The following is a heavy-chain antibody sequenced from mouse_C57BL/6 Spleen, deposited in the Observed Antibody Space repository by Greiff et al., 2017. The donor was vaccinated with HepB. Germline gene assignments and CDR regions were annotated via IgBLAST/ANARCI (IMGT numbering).Heavy chain of an antibody. CDR1: GYSFTDYN. V-gene: IGHV1-39*01. J-gene: IGHJ1*03. CDR3: AREDYGSSHWYFDV. D-gene: IGHD1-1*01. CDR2: INPNHGTT. Sequence: VQLQQSGPELVKPGASVKISCKASGYSFTDYNMNWVKQSNGKSLEWIGVINPNHGTTSYNQKFKGKATLTVDQSSSTAYMQLNSLTSEDSAVYYCAREDYGSSHWYFDVWGTGTTVTVSS.